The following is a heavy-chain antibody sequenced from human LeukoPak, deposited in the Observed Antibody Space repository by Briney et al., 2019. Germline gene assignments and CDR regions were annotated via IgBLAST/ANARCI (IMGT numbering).Heavy chain of an antibody. CDR1: GYTFTRYG. J-gene: IGHJ4*02. CDR3: ARGYLREGDGSAKLYYFDY. CDR2: INTNTGNP. Sequence: ASVNVSCKASGYTFTRYGISWVRQAPGQGLEWMGWINTNTGNPTYAQGFTGRFVFSLDTSVSTAYLQISSLKAEDTAVYYCARGYLREGDGSAKLYYFDYWGQGTLVTVSS. D-gene: IGHD5-24*01. V-gene: IGHV7-4-1*02.